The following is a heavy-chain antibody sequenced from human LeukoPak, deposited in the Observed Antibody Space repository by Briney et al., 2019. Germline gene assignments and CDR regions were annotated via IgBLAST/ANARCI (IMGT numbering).Heavy chain of an antibody. J-gene: IGHJ4*02. CDR3: ARPRGYCSGGSCRYYFDY. CDR1: GFTFSSYW. D-gene: IGHD2-15*01. CDR2: IKQDGSEK. Sequence: PGGSLRLSCAASGFTFSSYWMSWVRQAPGKGLEWVANIKQDGSEKYYVDSVKGRFTISRDNAKNSLYLQMNSLRAEDTAVYYCARPRGYCSGGSCRYYFDYWGRGTLVTVSS. V-gene: IGHV3-7*01.